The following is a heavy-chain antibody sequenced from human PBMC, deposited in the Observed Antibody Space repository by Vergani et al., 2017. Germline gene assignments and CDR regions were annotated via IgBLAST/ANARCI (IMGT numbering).Heavy chain of an antibody. D-gene: IGHD4-17*01. CDR1: GFTFSSYG. J-gene: IGHJ4*02. CDR2: IRYDGSNK. V-gene: IGHV3-30*02. CDR3: AKVFRLDYGDYTGDDY. Sequence: QVQLVESGGGVVQTGGSLRLSCAASGFTFSSYGMHWVRQAPGKGLEWVAFIRYDGSNKYYADSVKGRFTISRDNSKNTLYLQMNSLRAEDTAVYYCAKVFRLDYGDYTGDDYWGQGTLVTVSS.